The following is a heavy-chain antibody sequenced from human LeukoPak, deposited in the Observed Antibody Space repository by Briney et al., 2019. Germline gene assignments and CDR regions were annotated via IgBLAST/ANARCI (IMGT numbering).Heavy chain of an antibody. CDR3: ARDATGYSIDRRLYYYYMDV. D-gene: IGHD6-13*01. V-gene: IGHV3-48*01. CDR1: GVTFSTYN. J-gene: IGHJ6*03. CDR2: ISSSSNTM. Sequence: PGGSLRLSCAASGVTFSTYNMNWVRQAPGKGLECVSYISSSSNTMYYADSVKGRFTISRDNAKNSLYLQMNSLRAEDTAVYYCARDATGYSIDRRLYYYYMDVWGRGTTVTVSS.